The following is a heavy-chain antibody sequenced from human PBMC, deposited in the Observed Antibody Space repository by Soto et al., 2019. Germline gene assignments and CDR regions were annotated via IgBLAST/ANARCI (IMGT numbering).Heavy chain of an antibody. Sequence: SETLSLTCTVSGCSIGSGNNYWSWILQHPGKGLEWIGYIYYSGSTYYNPSLKSRVTISVDTSKNQFSLKLSSVTAADTAVYYWAITSYDSSGTAADPWGQGTLVTVAS. CDR2: IYYSGST. CDR1: GCSIGSGNNY. J-gene: IGHJ5*02. CDR3: AITSYDSSGTAADP. V-gene: IGHV4-31*03. D-gene: IGHD3-22*01.